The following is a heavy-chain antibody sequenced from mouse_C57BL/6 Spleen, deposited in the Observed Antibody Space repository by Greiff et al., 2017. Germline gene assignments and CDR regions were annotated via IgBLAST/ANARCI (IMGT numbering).Heavy chain of an antibody. CDR1: GYTFTSYW. Sequence: VHLKQSGPVLARPGASVKMSCKTSGYTFTSYWMHWVKQRPGQGLEWIGAIYPGNSDTSYNQKFKGKAKLTAVTSASTAYMELSSLANEDSAVYYCTRSGGYDEDWFAYWGQGTLVTVSA. J-gene: IGHJ3*01. D-gene: IGHD2-2*01. CDR2: IYPGNSDT. V-gene: IGHV1-5*01. CDR3: TRSGGYDEDWFAY.